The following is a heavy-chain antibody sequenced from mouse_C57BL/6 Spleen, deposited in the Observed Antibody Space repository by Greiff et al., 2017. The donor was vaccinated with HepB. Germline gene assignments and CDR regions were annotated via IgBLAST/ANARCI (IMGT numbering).Heavy chain of an antibody. CDR3: ARGSYYDYEKYFDV. CDR2: IYPGDGDT. CDR1: GYAFSSSW. Sequence: VKLLESGPELVKPGASVKISCKASGYAFSSSWMNWVKQRPGKGLEWIGRIYPGDGDTNYNGKFKGKATLTADKSSSTAYMQLSSLTSEDSAVYFCARGSYYDYEKYFDVWGTGTTVTVSS. V-gene: IGHV1-82*01. D-gene: IGHD2-4*01. J-gene: IGHJ1*03.